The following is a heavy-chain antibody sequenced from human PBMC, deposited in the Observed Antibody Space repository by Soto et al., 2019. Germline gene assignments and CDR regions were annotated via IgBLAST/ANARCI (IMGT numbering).Heavy chain of an antibody. J-gene: IGHJ6*02. CDR3: AREGVAPYYYYGMDV. CDR2: ISSYNGDT. V-gene: IGHV1-18*01. D-gene: IGHD5-12*01. Sequence: QVQLVQSGAEVKKPGASVKVSCKASGYTFTRSGISWVRQAPGQGPEWMGWISSYNGDTNYAQTFQGRFTMTTATAPSTAHMELRSLRSDDTAVYYCAREGVAPYYYYGMDVWGQGTPVTVSS. CDR1: GYTFTRSG.